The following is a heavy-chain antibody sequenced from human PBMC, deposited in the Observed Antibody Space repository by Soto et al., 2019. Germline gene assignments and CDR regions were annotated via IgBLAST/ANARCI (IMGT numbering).Heavy chain of an antibody. Sequence: PSETLSLTCTVSGDSVSSSCYYWGWIRQPPGKGLEWIGSIFYSGSTYYNPSLKSRVNITVDTSKNQFSLKLSSVTAADSAVYYCARSGPIAPNDIVVVPAAMLQDLGYYYYMGVWGKGTTVTVSS. CDR3: ARSGPIAPNDIVVVPAAMLQDLGYYYYMGV. CDR2: IFYSGST. V-gene: IGHV4-39*01. J-gene: IGHJ6*03. D-gene: IGHD2-2*01. CDR1: GDSVSSSCYY.